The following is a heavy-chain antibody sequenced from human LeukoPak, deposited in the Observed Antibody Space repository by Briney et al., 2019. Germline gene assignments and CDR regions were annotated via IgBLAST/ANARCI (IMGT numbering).Heavy chain of an antibody. D-gene: IGHD6-6*01. V-gene: IGHV4-59*01. CDR1: GSSISSYY. CDR2: IYYSGST. J-gene: IGHJ6*03. Sequence: SETLSLTCTVSGSSISSYYWSWIRQPPGNGLEWIGYIYYSGSTNYNPSLKSRVTISVDTSKNQFSLKLSSVTAADTAVYYCARVGSSSFYYYYYMDVWGKGTTVTVSS. CDR3: ARVGSSSFYYYYYMDV.